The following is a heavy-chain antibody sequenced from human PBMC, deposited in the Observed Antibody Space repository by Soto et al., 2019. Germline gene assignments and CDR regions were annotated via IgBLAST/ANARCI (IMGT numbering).Heavy chain of an antibody. CDR2: IYYSGTT. CDR1: GGSISSGDYY. CDR3: ARALIQLWPHYYYGMDV. Sequence: SETLSLTCTVSGGSISSGDYYWSWIRQPPGKGLEWIGYIYYSGTTYYNPSLKSRVTISVDTSKNQFSLKVNSVTAADTAVYYCARALIQLWPHYYYGMDVWGQGATVTVSS. J-gene: IGHJ6*02. V-gene: IGHV4-30-4*01. D-gene: IGHD5-18*01.